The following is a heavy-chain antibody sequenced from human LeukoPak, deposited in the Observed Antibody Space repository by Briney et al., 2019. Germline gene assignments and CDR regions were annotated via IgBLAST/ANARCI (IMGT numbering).Heavy chain of an antibody. CDR2: ISGSGGST. CDR3: AKDRPVTTYYYYYGMDV. CDR1: GFTFSSYA. D-gene: IGHD4-17*01. V-gene: IGHV3-23*01. J-gene: IGHJ6*02. Sequence: PGGSLRLSCAASGFTFSSYAMSWVRQAPGKGLGWVSAISGSGGSTYYADSVKDRFTISRDNSKNTLYLQMNSLRAEDTAVYYCAKDRPVTTYYYYYGMDVWGQGTTVTVSS.